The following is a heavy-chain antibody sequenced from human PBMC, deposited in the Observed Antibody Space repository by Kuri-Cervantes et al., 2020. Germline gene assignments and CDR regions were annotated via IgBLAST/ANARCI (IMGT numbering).Heavy chain of an antibody. J-gene: IGHJ4*02. Sequence: SGPTLVKPTQTLTLTCTFSGFSLSTTRVSVGWIRQPPGKALEWLALIYWDDDERYSPSLKSRLTITKDTSKNQVVLTMTNMDPVDTATYYCAHQGYCSGGSCYSADYWGQGTLVTVSS. CDR2: IYWDDDE. CDR3: AHQGYCSGGSCYSADY. CDR1: GFSLSTTRVS. D-gene: IGHD2-15*01. V-gene: IGHV2-5*02.